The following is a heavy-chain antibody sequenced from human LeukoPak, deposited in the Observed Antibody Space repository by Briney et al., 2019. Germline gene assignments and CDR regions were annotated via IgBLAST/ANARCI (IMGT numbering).Heavy chain of an antibody. J-gene: IGHJ3*02. V-gene: IGHV3-21*01. CDR3: ASGLLLWFGELSDNAFDI. CDR2: ISSSSSYI. CDR1: GFTFSSYS. Sequence: PGGSLRLSCAASGFTFSSYSMNWVRQAPGKGLEWVPSISSSSSYIYYADSVKGRFTISRDNAKNSLYLQMNSLRAEDTAVYYCASGLLLWFGELSDNAFDIWGQGTMVTVSS. D-gene: IGHD3-10*01.